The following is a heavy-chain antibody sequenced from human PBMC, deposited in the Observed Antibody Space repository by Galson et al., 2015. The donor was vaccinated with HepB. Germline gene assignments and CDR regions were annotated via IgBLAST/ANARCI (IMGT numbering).Heavy chain of an antibody. CDR1: GFTFSNYW. J-gene: IGHJ4*02. CDR2: IDFDGSST. CDR3: ARATSCSGGNCYVIDL. Sequence: SLRLSCAASGFTFSNYWMHWVRQAPGKGLMWVSRIDFDGSSTKYADSVKGQFTISRDNAKNTLYLEMNSLRIEDTAVYYCARATSCSGGNCYVIDLWGKGTLVTVSS. V-gene: IGHV3-74*01. D-gene: IGHD2-15*01.